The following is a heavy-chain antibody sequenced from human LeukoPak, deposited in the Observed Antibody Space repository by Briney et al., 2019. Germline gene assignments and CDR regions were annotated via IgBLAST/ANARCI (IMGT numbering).Heavy chain of an antibody. CDR1: GFTFSSFG. CDR2: ISGSGGNT. CDR3: ARGHYYGMDV. Sequence: GGTLRLSCAASGFTFSSFGMSWVRQAPGKWLEWVSDISGSGGNTYYADSVKGRFTISRENSKNTLYLQMNSLRAEDTAVYYCARGHYYGMDVWGKGTTVTISS. V-gene: IGHV3-23*01. D-gene: IGHD3-10*01. J-gene: IGHJ6*04.